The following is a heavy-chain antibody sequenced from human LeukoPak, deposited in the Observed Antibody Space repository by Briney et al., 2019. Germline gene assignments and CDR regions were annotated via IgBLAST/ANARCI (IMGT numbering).Heavy chain of an antibody. D-gene: IGHD6-13*01. CDR1: GGSFSGYY. V-gene: IGHV4-34*01. Sequence: SETLSLTCAVYGGSFSGYYCSWIRQPPGKGLEWIGEINHSGSTNYNPSLKTRVTISVDTSKNQFSLKLSSVTAADTAVYYCARAGDSSSWYYFDYWGQGTLVTVSS. CDR3: ARAGDSSSWYYFDY. CDR2: INHSGST. J-gene: IGHJ4*02.